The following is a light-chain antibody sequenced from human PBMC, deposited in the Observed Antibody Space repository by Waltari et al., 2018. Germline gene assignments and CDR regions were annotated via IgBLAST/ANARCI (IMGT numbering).Light chain of an antibody. CDR2: GPS. Sequence: EIVLTQSPGTLSVSRGERAALSCRASQSVGRALIWYQQKPGQAPRLLIYGPSTRATGIPDRFSCSGFGTDFSLTISRLEPEDFAVYYCQRNDRLPVTFGQGTKVEIK. CDR3: QRNDRLPVT. J-gene: IGKJ1*01. V-gene: IGKV3-20*01. CDR1: QSVGRA.